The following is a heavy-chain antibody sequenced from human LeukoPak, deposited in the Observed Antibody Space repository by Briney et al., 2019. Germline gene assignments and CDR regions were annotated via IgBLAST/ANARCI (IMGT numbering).Heavy chain of an antibody. J-gene: IGHJ4*02. CDR3: AYYHVNEEPPTF. D-gene: IGHD1-1*01. Sequence: GGSLRLSCAASGFTFSSYEMNWVCQAPGKGLEWVSYISSSGSTIYYADSVKGRFTVSRDNSKNMLYLQMNSLRAEDTAVYYCAYYHVNEEPPTFWGQGTLVTVSS. CDR2: ISSSGSTI. V-gene: IGHV3-48*03. CDR1: GFTFSSYE.